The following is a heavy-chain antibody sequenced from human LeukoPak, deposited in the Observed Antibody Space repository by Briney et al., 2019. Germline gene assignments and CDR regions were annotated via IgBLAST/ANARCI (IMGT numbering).Heavy chain of an antibody. J-gene: IGHJ4*02. Sequence: PGGSLRLSCAASGFTFSRYSMNWVRQAPGKGLEWVSSISSGSSFMYYADSVKGRFTISRDNAKNSLYLQMNSLRAEDTAVYYCVCSSGYYYYFDYWGQGTLVTVSS. D-gene: IGHD3-22*01. CDR2: ISSGSSFM. CDR1: GFTFSRYS. V-gene: IGHV3-21*01. CDR3: VCSSGYYYYFDY.